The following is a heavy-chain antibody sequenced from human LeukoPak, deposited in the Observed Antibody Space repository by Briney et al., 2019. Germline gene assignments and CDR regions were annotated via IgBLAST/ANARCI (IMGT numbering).Heavy chain of an antibody. Sequence: SQTLSLTCTVSGGSISSSSYYWGWIRQPPGKGLEWIGSIYYSGSTYYNPSLKSRVTISVDTSKNQFSLKLSSVTAADTAVYYCARLDYYDSSGFDYWGQGTLVTVSS. CDR2: IYYSGST. D-gene: IGHD3-22*01. V-gene: IGHV4-39*07. J-gene: IGHJ4*02. CDR1: GGSISSSSYY. CDR3: ARLDYYDSSGFDY.